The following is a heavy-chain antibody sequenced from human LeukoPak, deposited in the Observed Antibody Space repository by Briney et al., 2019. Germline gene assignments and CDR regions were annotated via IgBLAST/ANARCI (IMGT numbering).Heavy chain of an antibody. J-gene: IGHJ4*02. D-gene: IGHD3-22*01. Sequence: SQTLSLTCTVSGGSISRGGYCWSWVRQHPGKGLEWIGYNDYSGSTFYNPSLKSRLTMSIVTSKNQFSLKLSSVTAADTAVYYCAADTSGYRIFNYWGQGTLVTVSS. CDR2: NDYSGST. V-gene: IGHV4-31*03. CDR1: GGSISRGGYC. CDR3: AADTSGYRIFNY.